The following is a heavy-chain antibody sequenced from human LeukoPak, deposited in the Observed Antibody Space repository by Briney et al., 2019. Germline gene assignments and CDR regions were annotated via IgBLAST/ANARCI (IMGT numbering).Heavy chain of an antibody. CDR3: ARGRYYYDTSGYYAFDY. V-gene: IGHV3-7*01. Sequence: GGSLRLSCAASGFTFSSYWMAWVRQTPGKGLGWVAKIKQDGSEKYYVDSVKGRFTISRDNAKNSLYLQMNSLRAEDTAVYYCARGRYYYDTSGYYAFDYWGQGTLVTVSS. D-gene: IGHD3-22*01. CDR1: GFTFSSYW. J-gene: IGHJ4*02. CDR2: IKQDGSEK.